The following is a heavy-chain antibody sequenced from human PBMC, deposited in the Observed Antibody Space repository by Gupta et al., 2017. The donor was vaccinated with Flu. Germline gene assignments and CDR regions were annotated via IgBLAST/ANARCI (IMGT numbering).Heavy chain of an antibody. CDR3: ARDLRGGYCSYGNCYAYF. Sequence: QVQLAQSGAEVKKPGASVKVSCKASGYTFTSYYMHWGRQAPGQGPEWMGIIDAYGGTTTYAQRFQGRVTMTRDTATSTVYMEVSGLRSEDTAMYYGARDLRGGYCSYGNCYAYFCGQVTLGTVSS. CDR1: GYTFTSYY. V-gene: IGHV1-46*01. J-gene: IGHJ4*02. CDR2: IDAYGGTT. D-gene: IGHD2-15*01.